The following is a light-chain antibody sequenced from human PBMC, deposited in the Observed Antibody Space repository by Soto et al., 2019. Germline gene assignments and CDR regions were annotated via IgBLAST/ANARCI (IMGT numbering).Light chain of an antibody. V-gene: IGKV3-20*01. CDR3: QQYGSSPWT. J-gene: IGKJ1*01. CDR1: QSLSGY. CDR2: TTS. Sequence: DIVLTQSPGTLSLSPGERASLSCRASQSLSGYLAWYQQRPGQAPRLLIYTTSNRATDIPDRFSGSGSGTDFTLTISRLEPDDFAVYYCQQYGSSPWTFGQGTKVEIK.